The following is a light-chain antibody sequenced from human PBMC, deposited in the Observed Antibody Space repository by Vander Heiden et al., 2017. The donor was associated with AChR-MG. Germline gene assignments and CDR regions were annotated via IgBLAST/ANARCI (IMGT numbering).Light chain of an antibody. Sequence: DIQMTQSPSTLSASVGDRVTITCRASQTISSWLAWYQQKPGKAPNLLIYKASSLQSGVPSRFSGSGSGTEFTLTISSLQPDDFATYYCQHYSSYYTFGQGTKLEIK. CDR1: QTISSW. CDR2: KAS. J-gene: IGKJ2*01. V-gene: IGKV1-5*03. CDR3: QHYSSYYT.